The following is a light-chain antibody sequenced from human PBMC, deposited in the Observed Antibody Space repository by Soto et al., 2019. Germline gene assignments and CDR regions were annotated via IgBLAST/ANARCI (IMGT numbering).Light chain of an antibody. CDR1: QGISSF. CDR3: QQLKTYPVI. J-gene: IGKJ4*01. V-gene: IGKV1-9*01. CDR2: GAS. Sequence: DIPLTQSPSSLSAAVGDRVTITCRASQGISSFLAWFQQKPGKAPKLLIYGASALQSGVPSRFSGSGSGTAFTLTISSRQPEDFATYYCQQLKTYPVIFGGGTKVEIK.